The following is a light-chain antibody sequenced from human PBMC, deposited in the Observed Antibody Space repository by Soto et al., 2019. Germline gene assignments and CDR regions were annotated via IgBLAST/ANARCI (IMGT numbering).Light chain of an antibody. CDR3: CSYGGSYTWV. Sequence: QSALTQPASVSGSPGQSITISCTGSSSDVGSNNLVSWYQHHPGKAPKLIIYEVTKRPSGDSNRFSGSKSGNTASLTISRLQPEDEADYYCCSYGGSYTWVFGGGTQLTVL. V-gene: IGLV2-23*02. J-gene: IGLJ2*01. CDR2: EVT. CDR1: SSDVGSNNL.